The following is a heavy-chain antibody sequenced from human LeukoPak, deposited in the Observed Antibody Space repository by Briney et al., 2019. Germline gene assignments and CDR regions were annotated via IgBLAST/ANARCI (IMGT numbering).Heavy chain of an antibody. CDR2: IIPIFCTA. CDR3: ASKTYSGSVYYFDY. J-gene: IGHJ4*02. D-gene: IGHD1-26*01. V-gene: IGHV1-69*01. Sequence: IIPIFCTANYAQKFQGRVTITADESTSTAYMELSSLRSEDTAVYYCASKTYSGSVYYFDYWGQGTLVTVSS.